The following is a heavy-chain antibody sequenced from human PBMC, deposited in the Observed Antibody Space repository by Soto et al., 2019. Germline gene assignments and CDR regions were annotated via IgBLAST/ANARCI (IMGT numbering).Heavy chain of an antibody. CDR2: INHSGST. CDR3: ARTSAISIPGFDY. CDR1: GGSFSGYY. D-gene: IGHD2-21*01. J-gene: IGHJ4*02. V-gene: IGHV4-34*01. Sequence: QVQLQQWGAGLLRPSETLSLTCAVYGGSFSGYYWTWIRQPPGKRLEWIGEINHSGSTNYNPSLTSRLTLAIDTSMNQFSLELTSVTAADTAVYFCARTSAISIPGFDYWGRGTLVTVSS.